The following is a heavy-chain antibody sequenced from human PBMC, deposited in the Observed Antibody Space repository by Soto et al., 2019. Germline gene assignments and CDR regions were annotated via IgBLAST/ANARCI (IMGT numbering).Heavy chain of an antibody. V-gene: IGHV1-8*01. CDR1: GYTFTSAD. Sequence: GASVKVSCKAFGYTFTSADINWVRQTTGQGLEWMGWMNPNTGNAGYAQKFQGRVTMTRDTTISTAYMELTSLTSDDTAVYFCVKCYGEPRDLLALWARGSLVIVSA. J-gene: IGHJ5*02. D-gene: IGHD4-17*01. CDR3: VKCYGEPRDLLAL. CDR2: MNPNTGNA.